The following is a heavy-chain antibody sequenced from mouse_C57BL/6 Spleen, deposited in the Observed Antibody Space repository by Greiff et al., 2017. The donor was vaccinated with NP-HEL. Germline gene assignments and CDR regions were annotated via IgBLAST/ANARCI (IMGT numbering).Heavy chain of an antibody. V-gene: IGHV1-64*01. J-gene: IGHJ4*01. CDR2: IHPNSGST. CDR3: AREGKTYYGSSSYAMDY. D-gene: IGHD1-1*01. CDR1: GYTFTSYW. Sequence: VQLQQPGAELVKPGASVKLSCKASGYTFTSYWMHWVKQRPGQGLEWIGMIHPNSGSTNYNEKFKSKATLTVDKSSSTAYMQLSSLTSEDSAVYYCAREGKTYYGSSSYAMDYWGQGTSVTVSS.